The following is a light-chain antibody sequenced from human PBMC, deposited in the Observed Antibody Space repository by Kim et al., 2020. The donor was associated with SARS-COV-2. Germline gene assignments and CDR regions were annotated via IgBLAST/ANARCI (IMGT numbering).Light chain of an antibody. Sequence: GQAITSSRTGTSGHVGGYNVFSSYQQHPGNAPKLMIYDVTSRPSGVANRFAGSKSGNTASLTISGLQAEDEADYYCSSYTSSSTLVFGGGTQLTVL. CDR1: SGHVGGYNV. CDR2: DVT. V-gene: IGLV2-14*03. J-gene: IGLJ2*01. CDR3: SSYTSSSTLV.